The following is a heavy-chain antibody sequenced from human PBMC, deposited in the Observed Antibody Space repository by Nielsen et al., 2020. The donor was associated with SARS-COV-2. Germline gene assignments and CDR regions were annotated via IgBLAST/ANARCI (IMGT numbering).Heavy chain of an antibody. V-gene: IGHV4-59*01. CDR3: ARDECGGDCHSNWFDP. D-gene: IGHD2-21*02. Sequence: SETLSLTCTVSGGSISSYYWSWIRQPPGKGLEWIGYIYYSGSTNYNPSLKSRVTISVDTSKNQFSLKLSSVTAADTAVYYCARDECGGDCHSNWFDPWGQGTLVTVSS. CDR1: GGSISSYY. CDR2: IYYSGST. J-gene: IGHJ5*02.